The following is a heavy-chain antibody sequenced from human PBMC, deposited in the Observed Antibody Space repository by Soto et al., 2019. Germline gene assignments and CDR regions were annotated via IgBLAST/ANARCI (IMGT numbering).Heavy chain of an antibody. Sequence: QVQLQESGPGLVKPSQTLSLTCTVSGGSISSGGYYWSWIRQHPGKGLEWIGYIYYSGSTYYNPSLKSRVTIPVDTSKNQFSLKLSSVTAADTAVYYCARRGGEMATISYYYYGMDVWGQGTTVTVSS. V-gene: IGHV4-31*03. D-gene: IGHD5-12*01. J-gene: IGHJ6*02. CDR2: IYYSGST. CDR3: ARRGGEMATISYYYYGMDV. CDR1: GGSISSGGYY.